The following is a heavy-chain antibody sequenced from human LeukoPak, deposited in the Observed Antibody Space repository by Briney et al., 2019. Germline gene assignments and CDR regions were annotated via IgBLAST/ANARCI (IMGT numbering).Heavy chain of an antibody. CDR1: GGSISGYY. Sequence: SETLSLTCTVSGGSISGYYWSWIRQPPGKALEWIGYIHSSGNTVYNPSLKSRVTIAVDTSKNRFSLKLSSVTAVDTAIYYCVRHGGSYFIYWGQGTLVTVSS. CDR3: VRHGGSYFIY. D-gene: IGHD1-26*01. J-gene: IGHJ4*02. CDR2: IHSSGNT. V-gene: IGHV4-59*08.